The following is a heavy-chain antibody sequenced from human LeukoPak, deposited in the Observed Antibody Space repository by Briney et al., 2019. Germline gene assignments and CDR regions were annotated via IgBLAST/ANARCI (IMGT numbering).Heavy chain of an antibody. D-gene: IGHD6-6*01. Sequence: SETLSLTCTVSGGSISSYYWSWIRQPPGKGLEWIGSIYHSGSTYYNPSLKSRVTISVDTSKNQFSLKLSSVTAADTAVYYCARIAARPGWFDPWGQGTLVTVSS. CDR2: IYHSGST. J-gene: IGHJ5*02. V-gene: IGHV4-59*08. CDR3: ARIAARPGWFDP. CDR1: GGSISSYY.